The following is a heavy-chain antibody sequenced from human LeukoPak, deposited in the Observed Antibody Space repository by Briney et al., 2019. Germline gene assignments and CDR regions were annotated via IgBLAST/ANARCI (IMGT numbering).Heavy chain of an antibody. CDR3: ARGLLAAAGTGYPSDY. V-gene: IGHV1-8*01. CDR2: MNPNSGNT. CDR1: GYTFTSYD. D-gene: IGHD6-13*01. J-gene: IGHJ4*02. Sequence: ASVKVSCKASGYTFTSYDINWVRQASGQGLEWMGWMNPNSGNTGYAQKFQGRVTMTRNTSISTAYMELSSLRSEDTAVYYCARGLLAAAGTGYPSDYWGQGTLVTVSS.